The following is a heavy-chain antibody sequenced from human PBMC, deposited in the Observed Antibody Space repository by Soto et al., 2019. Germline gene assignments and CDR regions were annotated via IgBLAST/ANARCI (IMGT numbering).Heavy chain of an antibody. D-gene: IGHD1-1*01. V-gene: IGHV1-2*02. J-gene: IGHJ4*02. Sequence: QVQLVQSGAEVKKPGASVMVSCKTSGYTFTDFYINWVRQAPGQGLEWVGWINPNTGGTKPSQRFQGRVTLTRDTSITTAYMELTRLTSEDTAVYLCATQTGTVPNFADHWGQGTLVTVSS. CDR3: ATQTGTVPNFADH. CDR1: GYTFTDFY. CDR2: INPNTGGT.